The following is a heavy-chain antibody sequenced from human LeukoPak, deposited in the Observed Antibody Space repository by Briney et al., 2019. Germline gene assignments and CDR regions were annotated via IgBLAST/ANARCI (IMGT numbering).Heavy chain of an antibody. Sequence: GGSLRLSCAASGFTFSSYAMHWVRQAPGKGLEWVAVISYDGSNKYYADSVKGRFTISRDNSKNTLYLQMNSLRAEDTAVYYCARDSPNELGLRSFDAFVIWGQGTMVTVSS. V-gene: IGHV3-30-3*01. CDR1: GFTFSSYA. J-gene: IGHJ3*02. D-gene: IGHD3-3*01. CDR3: ARDSPNELGLRSFDAFVI. CDR2: ISYDGSNK.